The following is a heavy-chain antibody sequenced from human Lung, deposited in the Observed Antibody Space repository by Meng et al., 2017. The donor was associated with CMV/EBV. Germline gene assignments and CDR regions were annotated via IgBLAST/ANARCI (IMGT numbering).Heavy chain of an antibody. CDR1: GGSISSSNG. CDR3: ASFPPPGKQWLVTDY. D-gene: IGHD6-19*01. V-gene: IGHV4-4*02. CDR2: IYHSGST. Sequence: QVQLQESGPGVVKPSGTLSLTCAVYGGSISSSNGWSWVRQPPGKGLEWIGEIYHSGSTNYNPSLKSRVTISVDKSKNQFSLKLSSVTAADTAVYYCASFPPPGKQWLVTDYWGQGTLVTVSS. J-gene: IGHJ4*02.